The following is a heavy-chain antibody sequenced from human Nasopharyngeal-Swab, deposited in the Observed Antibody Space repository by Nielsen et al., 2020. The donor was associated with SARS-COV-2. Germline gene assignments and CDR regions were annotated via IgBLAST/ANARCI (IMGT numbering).Heavy chain of an antibody. CDR1: GGSFSGYY. CDR2: INHSGST. D-gene: IGHD3-10*01. CDR3: ARRGWFGECVFDY. Sequence: GSLRLSCAVYGGSFSGYYRSWIRQPPGKGLEWIGEINHSGSTNYNPSLKSRVTISVDTSKNQFSLKLSSVTAADTAVYYCARRGWFGECVFDYLGQGTLVTVSS. V-gene: IGHV4-34*01. J-gene: IGHJ4*02.